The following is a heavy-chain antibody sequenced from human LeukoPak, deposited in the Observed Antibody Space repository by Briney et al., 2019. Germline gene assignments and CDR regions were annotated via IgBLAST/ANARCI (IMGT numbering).Heavy chain of an antibody. CDR3: ARGVVPAAYPGNWFDP. V-gene: IGHV4-4*07. Sequence: PSETLSLTCTVSDGSISSYYWSWIRQPAGKGLEWIGRIYTSGSTNYNPSLKSRVTMSVDTSKNQFPLKLSSVTAADTAVYYCARGVVPAAYPGNWFDPWGQGTLVTVSS. CDR2: IYTSGST. D-gene: IGHD2-2*01. CDR1: DGSISSYY. J-gene: IGHJ5*02.